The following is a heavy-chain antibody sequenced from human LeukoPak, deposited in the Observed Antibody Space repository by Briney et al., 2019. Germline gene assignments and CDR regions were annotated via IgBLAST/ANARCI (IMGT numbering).Heavy chain of an antibody. V-gene: IGHV4-39*07. J-gene: IGHJ4*02. Sequence: SSETLSLTCTVSGGSISSSSYYWGWIRQPPGKGLGWIGSIYYSGSTYYNPSLKSRVTISVDTSKNQFSLKLSSVTAADTAVYYCAREDYDARLWSFDYWGQGTLVTVSS. CDR3: AREDYDARLWSFDY. D-gene: IGHD4-17*01. CDR1: GGSISSSSYY. CDR2: IYYSGST.